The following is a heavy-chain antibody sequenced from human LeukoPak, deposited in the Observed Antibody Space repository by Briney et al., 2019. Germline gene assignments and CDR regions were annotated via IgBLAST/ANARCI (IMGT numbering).Heavy chain of an antibody. CDR3: ASVRDNYCSSTSCYDYYYYGMDV. V-gene: IGHV1-69*04. D-gene: IGHD2-2*01. CDR2: IIPILGIA. CDR1: GGTFSSYA. Sequence: GASVKVSCKASGGTFSSYAISWVRQAPGQGLEWMGRIIPILGIANYAQKFQGRVTITADKSTSTAYMELSSLRSEDTAVYYCASVRDNYCSSTSCYDYYYYGMDVWGQGTTVTVSS. J-gene: IGHJ6*02.